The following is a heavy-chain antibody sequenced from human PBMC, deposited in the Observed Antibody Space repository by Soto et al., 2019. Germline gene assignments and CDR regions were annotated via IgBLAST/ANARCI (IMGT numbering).Heavy chain of an antibody. CDR2: INPSGGST. CDR3: ARDQTDPGIAAAGDY. J-gene: IGHJ4*02. CDR1: GYTFTSYY. V-gene: IGHV1-46*01. D-gene: IGHD6-13*01. Sequence: ASVKVSCKASGYTFTSYYMHWVRQAPGQGLEWMGIINPSGGSTSYAQKFQGRVTMTRDTSTSTVYMELSSLRSEDTAVYYCARDQTDPGIAAAGDYWGQGTLVTV.